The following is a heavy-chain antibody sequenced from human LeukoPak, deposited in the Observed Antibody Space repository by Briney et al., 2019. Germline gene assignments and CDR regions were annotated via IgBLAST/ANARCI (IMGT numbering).Heavy chain of an antibody. D-gene: IGHD5-24*01. CDR2: INHSETT. Sequence: SETLSLTCAVYGGSFSGHFWSWLRQTPEKGLQWLGEINHSETTSYNPSLKSRVSISADVSKNQFSLKLNSVTAADTALYYCARGTDGMATVFDYWGQGTLVTVSS. CDR3: ARGTDGMATVFDY. V-gene: IGHV4-34*01. CDR1: GGSFSGHF. J-gene: IGHJ4*02.